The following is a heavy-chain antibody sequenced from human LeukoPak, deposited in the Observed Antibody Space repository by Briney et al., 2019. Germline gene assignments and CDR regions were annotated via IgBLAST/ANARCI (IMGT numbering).Heavy chain of an antibody. Sequence: SETLSLTCTVSGDSINKNYWSWIRQSPGKGLEWIGYIYYIGSTNYNPSLASRITISLDTSKSQFSLTLNSVTAADTAIYFCARVNAGKVTLDYWGQGILVTVSS. J-gene: IGHJ4*02. CDR3: ARVNAGKVTLDY. CDR1: GDSINKNY. D-gene: IGHD1-14*01. CDR2: IYYIGST. V-gene: IGHV4-59*01.